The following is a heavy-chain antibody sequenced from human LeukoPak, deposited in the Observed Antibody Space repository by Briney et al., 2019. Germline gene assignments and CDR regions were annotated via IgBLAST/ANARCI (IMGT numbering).Heavy chain of an antibody. J-gene: IGHJ6*02. V-gene: IGHV3-33*01. CDR1: GFSFSSYG. CDR2: IWYDGSHT. Sequence: GGSLRLSCAASGFSFSSYGMRWVRQAPGKGLEWVGDIWYDGSHTYYADSVKGRFTISRDNSMNTLYMQMNSLRGEDAAVYYCGRGGYCSGTSCANYDGMDVWGQGTTVTVSS. D-gene: IGHD2-2*01. CDR3: GRGGYCSGTSCANYDGMDV.